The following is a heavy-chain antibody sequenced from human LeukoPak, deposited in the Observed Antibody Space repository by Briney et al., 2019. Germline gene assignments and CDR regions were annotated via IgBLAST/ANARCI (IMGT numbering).Heavy chain of an antibody. CDR2: ISSSSSYI. D-gene: IGHD6-13*01. V-gene: IGHV3-21*01. J-gene: IGHJ4*02. Sequence: GGSLRLSCAASGFTFSSYSMNWVRQAPGKGLEWVSSISSSSSYICYADSVKGRFTISRDNAKNSLYLQMNSLRAEDTAVYYCARGQQLVNFDYWGQGTLVTVSS. CDR3: ARGQQLVNFDY. CDR1: GFTFSSYS.